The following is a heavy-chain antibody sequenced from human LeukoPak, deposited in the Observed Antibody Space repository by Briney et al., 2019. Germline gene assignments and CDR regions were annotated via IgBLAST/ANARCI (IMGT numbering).Heavy chain of an antibody. CDR1: GFTFSNFW. J-gene: IGHJ4*02. D-gene: IGHD1-26*01. CDR2: INTDGSSS. Sequence: GGSLRLSCAASGFTFSNFWMHWVRQAPGKGLVWVSRINTDGSSSTYADSVKGRFTISRDNAKNTLYLQMNSLRAEDTAVYYCARDDGGSDPYFDYWGQGTLVTVSS. V-gene: IGHV3-74*03. CDR3: ARDDGGSDPYFDY.